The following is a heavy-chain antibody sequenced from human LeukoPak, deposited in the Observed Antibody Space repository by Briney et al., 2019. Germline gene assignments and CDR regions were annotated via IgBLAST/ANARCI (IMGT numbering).Heavy chain of an antibody. Sequence: ASVKVSCKASGYTFTGYYIHWVRQAPGQGLEWMGWINPNSGGTNYAQKFQGRVTMARDTSISTAYMELSRLRSDDTAVYYCARVSRRRGGKTWFDAFDIWGQGTMVTVSS. J-gene: IGHJ3*02. CDR1: GYTFTGYY. D-gene: IGHD1-1*01. V-gene: IGHV1-2*02. CDR3: ARVSRRRGGKTWFDAFDI. CDR2: INPNSGGT.